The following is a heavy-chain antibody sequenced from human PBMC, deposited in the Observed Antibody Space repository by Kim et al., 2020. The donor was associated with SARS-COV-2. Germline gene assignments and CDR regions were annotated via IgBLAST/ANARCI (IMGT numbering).Heavy chain of an antibody. V-gene: IGHV3-7*03. CDR1: GFTFTTYW. CDR2: IKQLGSEA. Sequence: GGSLRLSCAASGFTFTTYWMSWVRQAPGKGLEWVANIKQLGSEAYYVDSVKGRFTISRDNAKNSLYLQMNNLRAEDTAVYYCARIYDILTGGGNYFDYWGQGTLVTVSS. D-gene: IGHD3-9*01. J-gene: IGHJ4*02. CDR3: ARIYDILTGGGNYFDY.